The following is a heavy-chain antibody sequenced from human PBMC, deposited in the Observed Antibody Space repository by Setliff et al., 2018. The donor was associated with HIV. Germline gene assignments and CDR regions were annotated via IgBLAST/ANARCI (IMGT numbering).Heavy chain of an antibody. CDR2: INPSGGST. V-gene: IGHV1-46*01. CDR1: GYTFITYY. CDR3: ARDHMSVGAWVGATSRGLFQH. Sequence: ASVXVSCKASGYTFITYYMHWVRQAPGQGLEWMGIINPSGGSTNYAQKFQGRVTMTRDTSTSTGYMELSSLRSEDTAVYYCARDHMSVGAWVGATSRGLFQHWGQGTLVTVSS. D-gene: IGHD1-26*01. J-gene: IGHJ1*01.